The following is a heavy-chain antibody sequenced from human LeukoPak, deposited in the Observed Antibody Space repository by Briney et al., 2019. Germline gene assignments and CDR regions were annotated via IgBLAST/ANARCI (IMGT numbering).Heavy chain of an antibody. J-gene: IGHJ4*02. Sequence: SETLSLTCTVSGGFISSSSAYWGWIRQPPGKGLEWIGSTYYSKNTYYNPSLKSRVTISADTSKNQFSLTLGSVSATDTAVYYCVSPRGFSYGYFDYWGQGTLVTVSS. D-gene: IGHD5-18*01. V-gene: IGHV4-39*01. CDR1: GGFISSSSAY. CDR2: TYYSKNT. CDR3: VSPRGFSYGYFDY.